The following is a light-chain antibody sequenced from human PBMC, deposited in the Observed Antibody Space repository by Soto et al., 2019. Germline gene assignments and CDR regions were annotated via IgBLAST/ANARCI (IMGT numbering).Light chain of an antibody. Sequence: DIQMTQSPSSVSASVGDRVTITCRASQVIRSWLAWYQQKPGKAPKLLIYAVSSLQNVVPSRFSGSGSGTEFTLTISSLQPEDFATYYCLQADSFPWTFGGGTTVDIK. J-gene: IGKJ4*01. CDR3: LQADSFPWT. CDR2: AVS. CDR1: QVIRSW. V-gene: IGKV1-12*02.